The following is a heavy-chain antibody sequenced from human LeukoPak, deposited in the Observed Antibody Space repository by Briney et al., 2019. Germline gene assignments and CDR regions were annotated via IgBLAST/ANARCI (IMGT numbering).Heavy chain of an antibody. Sequence: SETLSLTCTVSGGSISSYYWSWIRQPAGKGLEWIGSIYHSGSTYYNPSLKSRVTISVDTSKNQFSLKLSSVTAADTAVYYCATGFFPFYYYYMDVWGKGTTVTVSS. D-gene: IGHD3-3*01. CDR1: GGSISSYY. J-gene: IGHJ6*03. CDR2: IYHSGST. V-gene: IGHV4-59*04. CDR3: ATGFFPFYYYYMDV.